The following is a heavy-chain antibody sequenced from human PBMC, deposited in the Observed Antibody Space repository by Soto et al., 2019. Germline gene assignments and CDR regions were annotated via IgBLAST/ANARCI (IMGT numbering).Heavy chain of an antibody. D-gene: IGHD3-10*01. J-gene: IGHJ6*02. CDR2: INHSGST. CDR3: ARKQVHYCGMDV. CDR1: GGSFSGYY. V-gene: IGHV4-34*01. Sequence: PSETLSLTCAVYGGSFSGYYWSWIRQPPGKGLEWIGEINHSGSTNYNPSLKSRVTISVDTSKNQFSLKLSSVTAADTAVYYCARKQVHYCGMDVWGQGTTVTVSS.